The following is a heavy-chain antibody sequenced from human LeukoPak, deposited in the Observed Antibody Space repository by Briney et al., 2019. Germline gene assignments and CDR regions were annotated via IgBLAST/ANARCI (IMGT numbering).Heavy chain of an antibody. Sequence: GGSLRLSCAASGFTFSSYSMNRVRQAPGKGLEWVSSISSSSSYIYYADSVKGRFTISRDNAKNSLYLQMNSLRAEDTAVYYCARVYGDYPSYFDYWGQGTLVTVSS. CDR1: GFTFSSYS. D-gene: IGHD4-17*01. V-gene: IGHV3-21*01. J-gene: IGHJ4*02. CDR2: ISSSSSYI. CDR3: ARVYGDYPSYFDY.